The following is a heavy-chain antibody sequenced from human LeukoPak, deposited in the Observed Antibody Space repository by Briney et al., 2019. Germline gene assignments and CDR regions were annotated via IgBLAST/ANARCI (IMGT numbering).Heavy chain of an antibody. V-gene: IGHV4-39*01. Sequence: SETLSLTCTVSGCSINTSSYYWGWIRQPPGKGLEWIAIIYYSGSTYYNPFLKSRVTISVNMSKSQFSLKLSSVTAADTAVYYCARRFGYIYGYWFDPWGQGTLVTVSS. CDR2: IYYSGST. D-gene: IGHD5-18*01. J-gene: IGHJ5*02. CDR3: ARRFGYIYGYWFDP. CDR1: GCSINTSSYY.